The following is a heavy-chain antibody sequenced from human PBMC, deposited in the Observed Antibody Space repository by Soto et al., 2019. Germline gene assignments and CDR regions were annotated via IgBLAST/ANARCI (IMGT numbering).Heavy chain of an antibody. Sequence: SVKVSCKASAGTFSSYAISWVRQAPGQGLEWMGGIIPIFGTANYAQKFQGRVTITADESTSTAYMELSSLRSEDTAVYYCARDREQQLVPFDYWGQGTLVTVSS. D-gene: IGHD6-13*01. CDR1: AGTFSSYA. J-gene: IGHJ4*02. CDR2: IIPIFGTA. V-gene: IGHV1-69*13. CDR3: ARDREQQLVPFDY.